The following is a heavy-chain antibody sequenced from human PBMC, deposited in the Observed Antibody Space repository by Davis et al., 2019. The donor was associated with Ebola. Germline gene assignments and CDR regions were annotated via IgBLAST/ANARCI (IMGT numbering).Heavy chain of an antibody. J-gene: IGHJ4*02. D-gene: IGHD6-19*01. CDR3: AKGNSAVAAKGAHFDY. V-gene: IGHV3-23*01. Sequence: PGGSLRLSCAVSGFTFSTYAMNWVRQAPGKGLECVAIISGSGGTTHYADSVEGRFTISRDNSKNTLYLQMYSLRPDDTAVYYCAKGNSAVAAKGAHFDYRGQGTLVTVSS. CDR1: GFTFSTYA. CDR2: ISGSGGTT.